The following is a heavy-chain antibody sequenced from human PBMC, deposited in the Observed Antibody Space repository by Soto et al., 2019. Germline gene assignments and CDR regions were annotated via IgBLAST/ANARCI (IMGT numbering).Heavy chain of an antibody. J-gene: IGHJ4*02. CDR1: GGSFIGYY. Sequence: PSETLSLTCAVYGGSFIGYYWSWIRQPPGKGLEWIGEINHSGSTNYNPSLKSRVTISVDTSKNQFSLKLSSVTAADTAVYYCARGRGGYYTEFDYWGQGTLVTVSS. CDR3: ARGRGGYYTEFDY. V-gene: IGHV4-34*01. CDR2: INHSGST. D-gene: IGHD3-3*01.